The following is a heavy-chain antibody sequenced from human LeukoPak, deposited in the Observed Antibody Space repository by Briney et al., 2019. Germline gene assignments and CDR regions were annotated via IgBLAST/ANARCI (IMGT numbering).Heavy chain of an antibody. D-gene: IGHD4-11*01. CDR3: AREYSNYEWFDP. V-gene: IGHV4-4*07. J-gene: IGHJ5*02. Sequence: SETLSLTCTVSGGSISSYYWSWIRQPAGKGLEWIGRIYTSGSTNYTPSLKSRVTMSVDTSKNQFSLKLSSVTAADTAVYYCAREYSNYEWFDPWGQGTLVTVSS. CDR2: IYTSGST. CDR1: GGSISSYY.